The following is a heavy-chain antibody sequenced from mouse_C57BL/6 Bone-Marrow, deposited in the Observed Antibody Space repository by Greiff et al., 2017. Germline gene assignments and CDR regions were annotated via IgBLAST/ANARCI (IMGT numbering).Heavy chain of an antibody. CDR3: ERLGIYYDYEGGFAY. J-gene: IGHJ3*01. D-gene: IGHD2-4*01. CDR1: GYTFTDSY. CDR2: INPYNGVT. V-gene: IGHV1-19*01. Sequence: EVQLQQPGPVLVKPGASVKMSCKASGYTFTDSYMNWVKQSHGKSLEWIGVINPYNGVTSYNQKFKGKATLTVDKSSSTAYMELNSLTSEDSAVYDWERLGIYYDYEGGFAYWGQGTLVTVSA.